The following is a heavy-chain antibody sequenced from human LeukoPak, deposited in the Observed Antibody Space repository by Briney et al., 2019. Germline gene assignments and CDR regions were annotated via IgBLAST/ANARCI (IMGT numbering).Heavy chain of an antibody. J-gene: IGHJ6*03. CDR1: GGSISSSSYY. V-gene: IGHV4-61*02. Sequence: PSETLSLTCTVSGGSISSSSYYWSWIRQPAGKGLEWIGRIYTSGSTNYNPSLKSRVTISVDTSKNQFSLKLSSVTAADTAVYYCARGPLVWFGDPQHYMDVWGKGTTVTISS. D-gene: IGHD3-10*01. CDR3: ARGPLVWFGDPQHYMDV. CDR2: IYTSGST.